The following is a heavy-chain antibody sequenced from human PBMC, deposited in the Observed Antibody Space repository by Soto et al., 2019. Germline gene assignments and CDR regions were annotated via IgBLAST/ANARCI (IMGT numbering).Heavy chain of an antibody. Sequence: LSLTCTVSGGSITTGGSYWSWIRQHPGKGLEWIGNIYHSGNTYYNPSLKSRLTISVDTSNNHFSLMVASVTAADTAVYYCARARFQVLYGKPYFDSWGQRTLVTVSS. CDR1: GGSITTGGSY. J-gene: IGHJ4*02. CDR2: IYHSGNT. V-gene: IGHV4-31*03. CDR3: ARARFQVLYGKPYFDS. D-gene: IGHD2-2*02.